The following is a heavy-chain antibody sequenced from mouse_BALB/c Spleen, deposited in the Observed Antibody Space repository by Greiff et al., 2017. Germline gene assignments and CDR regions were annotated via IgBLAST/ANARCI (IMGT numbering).Heavy chain of an antibody. CDR3: ARQGNGNYFAWLAY. CDR2: IYPYNGGT. Sequence: EVQLQQSGPELVKPGASVKISCKASGYTFTDYNMHWVQQSHGKSLEWIGYIYPYNGGTGYNQKFKSKATLTVDNTSSTAYMELRSLTSEDSAVYYCARQGNGNYFAWLAYWGQGTLVTVSA. CDR1: GYTFTDYN. D-gene: IGHD2-1*01. V-gene: IGHV1S29*02. J-gene: IGHJ3*01.